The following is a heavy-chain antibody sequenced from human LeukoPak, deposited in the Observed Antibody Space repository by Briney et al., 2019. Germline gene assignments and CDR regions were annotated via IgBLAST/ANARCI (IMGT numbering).Heavy chain of an antibody. CDR2: IYYSGST. D-gene: IGHD6-6*01. Sequence: PSETLSLTCTVSGGSISSSSYYWGWIRQPPGKGLEWIGSIYYSGSTYYNPSLKSRVTISVDTSKDQFSLKLSSVTAADTAVYYCARNFEYSSLSFDYWGQGTLVTVSS. CDR1: GGSISSSSYY. CDR3: ARNFEYSSLSFDY. J-gene: IGHJ4*02. V-gene: IGHV4-39*07.